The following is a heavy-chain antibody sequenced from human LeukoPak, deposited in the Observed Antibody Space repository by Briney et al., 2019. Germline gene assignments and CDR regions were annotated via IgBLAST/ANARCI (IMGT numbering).Heavy chain of an antibody. V-gene: IGHV4-59*01. D-gene: IGHD5-18*01. CDR2: IYYSGST. CDR1: GGSISSYY. CDR3: AKDIAGDTAMVLRV. J-gene: IGHJ4*02. Sequence: SETLSLTCTVSGGSISSYYWSWIRQPPGKGLEWIGYIYYSGSTNYNPSLKSRVTISVDTSKNQFSLKLSSVTAADTAVYYCAKDIAGDTAMVLRVWGQGTLVTVSS.